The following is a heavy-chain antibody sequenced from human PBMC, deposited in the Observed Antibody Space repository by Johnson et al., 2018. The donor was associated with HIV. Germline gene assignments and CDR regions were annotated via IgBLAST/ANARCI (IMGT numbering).Heavy chain of an antibody. J-gene: IGHJ3*02. D-gene: IGHD1-26*01. CDR2: IKRKTDGGTT. CDR1: GFTFSNAW. V-gene: IGHV3-15*05. Sequence: VQLVESGGGLLKPGGSLRLSCAASGFTFSNAWMNWVRQAPGKGLEWVGRIKRKTDGGTTDYAAPVKGRFTISRDDAKNTLYLQMNSLRAEDTAVYYCVRGLDIWGQGTEVTVSS. CDR3: VRGLDI.